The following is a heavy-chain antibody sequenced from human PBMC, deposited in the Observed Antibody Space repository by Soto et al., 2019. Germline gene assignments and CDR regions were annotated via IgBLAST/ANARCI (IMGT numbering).Heavy chain of an antibody. V-gene: IGHV3-30*18. CDR3: AKDRAILYFDY. CDR1: DFTFSIYG. D-gene: IGHD2-8*02. J-gene: IGHJ4*02. Sequence: PWEYLRISCASSDFTFSIYGMRWVRQAPGKGLEWVAVISYDGSNKYYADSVKGRFTISRDNSKNTLYLQMNSLRAEDTAVYYCAKDRAILYFDYWGQGTLVTVSS. CDR2: ISYDGSNK.